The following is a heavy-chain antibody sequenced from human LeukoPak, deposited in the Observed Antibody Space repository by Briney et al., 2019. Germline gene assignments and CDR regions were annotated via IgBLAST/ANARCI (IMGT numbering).Heavy chain of an antibody. CDR2: ISGSGGST. D-gene: IGHD5-18*01. V-gene: IGHV3-23*01. CDR3: AKDWGGYNSGPPFDY. CDR1: GFTFSSYA. J-gene: IGHJ4*02. Sequence: GGSLRPSCAASGFTFSSYAMSWVRQAPGKGLEWVSTISGSGGSTYYADSVKGRFTISRDKSKNTLSLQMNSLRAEDTAVYYCAKDWGGYNSGPPFDYWGQGTLVTVSS.